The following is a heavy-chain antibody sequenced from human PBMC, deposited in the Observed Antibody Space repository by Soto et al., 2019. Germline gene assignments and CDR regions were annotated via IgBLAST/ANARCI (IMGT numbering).Heavy chain of an antibody. D-gene: IGHD3-22*01. CDR1: GDSISTYY. CDR2: IYYTGNT. V-gene: IGHV4-59*01. J-gene: IGHJ5*02. CDR3: ARYYYDSSGYYYGWFDP. Sequence: SETLSLTCTVSGDSISTYYWSWIRQPPGKGLEWIAYIYYTGNTYYNPSLESRVTISMDTSKNQFSLKLSSVTAADTAVYYCARYYYDSSGYYYGWFDPWGQGTLVTVSS.